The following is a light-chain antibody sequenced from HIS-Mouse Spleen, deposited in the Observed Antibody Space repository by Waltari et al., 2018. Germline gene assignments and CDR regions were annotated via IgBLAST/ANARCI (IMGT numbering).Light chain of an antibody. V-gene: IGKV1-39*01. CDR2: AAS. J-gene: IGKJ2*01. CDR3: QQSYSTLYP. Sequence: DIQMTQSPSSLSASVGDRVTITCRASQSISSYLNWYQQKPGKAPKLLIYAASSLQSGVPSRFSGSGSGTDFTLTIRSLQPEDFATYYCQQSYSTLYPFGQGTKLEIK. CDR1: QSISSY.